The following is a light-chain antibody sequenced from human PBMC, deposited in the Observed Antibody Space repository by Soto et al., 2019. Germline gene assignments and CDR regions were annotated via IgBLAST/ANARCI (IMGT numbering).Light chain of an antibody. CDR2: AAS. CDR3: QQNFNTPPT. Sequence: DIQMTQSPSSLSASVGDRVTITCRASQSISDNLNWYQQKPGTAPNLLIFAASSLRSGVPSRFSGSGSGTDFTLTISSLQPEDFVTYVCQQNFNTPPTFGGGTKVEIK. CDR1: QSISDN. V-gene: IGKV1-39*01. J-gene: IGKJ4*01.